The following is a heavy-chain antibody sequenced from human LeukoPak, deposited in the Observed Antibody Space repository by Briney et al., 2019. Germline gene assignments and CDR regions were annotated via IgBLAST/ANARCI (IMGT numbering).Heavy chain of an antibody. Sequence: ASVKVSCKAFGYTFTSYDINWVRQATGQGLEWMGWMNPNSGDTGYAQKFQGRITMTRNPSISTAYMELSSLRSEDTAVYYCARNVRDTGSFDYWGQGILVTVSS. V-gene: IGHV1-8*01. CDR1: GYTFTSYD. D-gene: IGHD3-10*01. CDR3: ARNVRDTGSFDY. J-gene: IGHJ4*02. CDR2: MNPNSGDT.